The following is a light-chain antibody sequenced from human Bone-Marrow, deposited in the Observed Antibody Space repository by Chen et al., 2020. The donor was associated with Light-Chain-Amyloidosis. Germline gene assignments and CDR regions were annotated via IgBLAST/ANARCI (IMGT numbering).Light chain of an antibody. CDR3: QQYDKLPLT. Sequence: DVQLHQSTSALSASVGDRVTITCQARQDITNYLNWYQQKPGRAPKLLIFDSSNMAVGVPSRFSGSGSGSTFSLTISSLEPEDVATYFCQQYDKLPLTFGGGTKVEIK. J-gene: IGKJ4*01. CDR1: QDITNY. CDR2: DSS. V-gene: IGKV1-33*01.